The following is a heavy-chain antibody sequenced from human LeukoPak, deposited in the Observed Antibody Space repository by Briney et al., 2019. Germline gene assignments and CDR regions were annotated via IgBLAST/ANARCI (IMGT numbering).Heavy chain of an antibody. Sequence: PGGSLRLSCGPSGFTFSSYAMSWVRQAPGKGLEWVSTISGGGVTTYYADSVKGRFTISRDNSKNTLYLQMNSLRAEDTAVYYCAKGVIGYYYYYGMDVWGQGTTVTVSS. J-gene: IGHJ6*02. D-gene: IGHD3-10*01. V-gene: IGHV3-23*01. CDR1: GFTFSSYA. CDR3: AKGVIGYYYYYGMDV. CDR2: ISGGGVTT.